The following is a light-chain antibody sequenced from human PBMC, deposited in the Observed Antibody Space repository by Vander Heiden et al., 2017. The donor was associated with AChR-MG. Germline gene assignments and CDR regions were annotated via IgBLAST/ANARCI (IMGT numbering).Light chain of an antibody. Sequence: QSALTQPPSASGSPGQSLTISCTGTSSDVGSYNYGSWYQQDPGKAPKLMSYDVSKRPSAISDRFFGSKSGNTASLTISGLQAEDEDDYDGSEYTSSSTVVFGGGTKVTVL. CDR1: SSDVGSYNY. CDR3: SEYTSSSTVV. CDR2: DVS. J-gene: IGLJ2*01. V-gene: IGLV2-14*01.